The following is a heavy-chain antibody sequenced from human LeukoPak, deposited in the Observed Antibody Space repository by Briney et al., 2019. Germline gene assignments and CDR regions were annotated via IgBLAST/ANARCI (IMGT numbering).Heavy chain of an antibody. CDR2: MNPNSGNT. V-gene: IGHV1-8*01. Sequence: GASVKVSYKASGYTCTSCDINWVRQATGQGLEWMGWMNPNSGNTGYAQKFQGRVTMTRNTSISTAYMELSSLRSEDTAVYYCARGLRIAVAGSGTLGYWGQGTLVTVSS. D-gene: IGHD6-19*01. CDR3: ARGLRIAVAGSGTLGY. J-gene: IGHJ4*02. CDR1: GYTCTSCD.